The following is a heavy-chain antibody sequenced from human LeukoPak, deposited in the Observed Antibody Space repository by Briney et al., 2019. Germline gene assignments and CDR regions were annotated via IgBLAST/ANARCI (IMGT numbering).Heavy chain of an antibody. CDR3: ARDPRIAVAGKYFDY. CDR2: IIPIFGTA. D-gene: IGHD6-19*01. V-gene: IGHV1-69*13. CDR1: GGTFSSYA. Sequence: SVTVSCKASGGTFSSYAISWVRQAPGQGLEWMGGIIPIFGTANYAQKFQGRVTITADESTSTAYMELSSLRSEDTAVFYCARDPRIAVAGKYFDYWGQGTLVTVSS. J-gene: IGHJ4*02.